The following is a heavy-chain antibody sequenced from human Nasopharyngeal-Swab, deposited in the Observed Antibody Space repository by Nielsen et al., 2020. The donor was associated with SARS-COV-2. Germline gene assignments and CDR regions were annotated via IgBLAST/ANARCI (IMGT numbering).Heavy chain of an antibody. J-gene: IGHJ6*03. CDR1: CYTFPSYV. CDR3: ARLLLRRKSRYCSSTSCQRYYYYYYMDV. V-gene: IGHV1-18*04. D-gene: IGHD2-2*01. CDR2: IIAYNGNT. Sequence: ASVKVSCKASCYTFPSYVISWVRQAPGQGLEWMGWIIAYNGNTNYAQKLQGRVTMTTDTSTSTAYMELRSLRSDDTAVYYCARLLLRRKSRYCSSTSCQRYYYYYYMDVWGKGTTVTVSS.